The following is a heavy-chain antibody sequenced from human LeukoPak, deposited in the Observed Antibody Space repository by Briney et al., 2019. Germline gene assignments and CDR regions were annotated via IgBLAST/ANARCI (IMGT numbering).Heavy chain of an antibody. CDR2: INHSGST. Sequence: SETLSLTCSVYGGSFSGYYWSWIRQPPGKGLEWIGEINHSGSTNYNPPLKSRVTISVDTSKNQFSLKLSSVTAADTAVYYCARGGYSSGWALGDYYYYYGMDVWGQGTTVTVSS. V-gene: IGHV4-34*01. J-gene: IGHJ6*02. CDR3: ARGGYSSGWALGDYYYYYGMDV. CDR1: GGSFSGYY. D-gene: IGHD6-19*01.